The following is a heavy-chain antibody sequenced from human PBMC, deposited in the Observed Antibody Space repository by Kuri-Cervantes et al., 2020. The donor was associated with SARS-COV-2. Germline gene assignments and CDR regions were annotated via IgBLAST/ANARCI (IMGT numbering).Heavy chain of an antibody. CDR2: IYYSGST. CDR3: ARVWGPLTGFFDY. V-gene: IGHV4-39*07. Sequence: ESLKISCTVSGGSISSSSYYWGWIRQPPGKGLEWIGSIYYSGSTYYNPSLKSRVTISVDTSKNQFSLKLSSVTAADTAVYYCARVWGPLTGFFDYWGQGTLVTVSS. D-gene: IGHD3-16*01. CDR1: GGSISSSSYY. J-gene: IGHJ4*02.